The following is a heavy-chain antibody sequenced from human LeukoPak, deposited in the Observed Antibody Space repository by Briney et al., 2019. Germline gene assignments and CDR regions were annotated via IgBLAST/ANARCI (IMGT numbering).Heavy chain of an antibody. Sequence: PSETLSLTCAVSGGSISSSNWWSWVRQPPGKGLEWIGEIYHSGSTSYNPSLKSRVTISVDKSKNQFSLKLSSVTAADTAVYYCARDRVYDYSLSSLDYWGQGTLVTVSS. CDR1: GGSISSSNW. J-gene: IGHJ4*02. V-gene: IGHV4-4*02. CDR3: ARDRVYDYSLSSLDY. D-gene: IGHD3-16*01. CDR2: IYHSGST.